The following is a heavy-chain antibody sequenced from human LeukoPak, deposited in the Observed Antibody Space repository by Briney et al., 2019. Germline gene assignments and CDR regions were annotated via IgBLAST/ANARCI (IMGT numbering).Heavy chain of an antibody. Sequence: PGGSLRLSCAASGFTFDGYAMHWVRQAPGKGLEWVSLVSVDGGITYYAGSVKGRFTISRDNSKNSLYLQMSTLRTEDTALYYCAKGLRPYNSGWFDYRGQGTLVTVSS. J-gene: IGHJ4*02. D-gene: IGHD6-19*01. CDR3: AKGLRPYNSGWFDY. V-gene: IGHV3-43*02. CDR1: GFTFDGYA. CDR2: VSVDGGIT.